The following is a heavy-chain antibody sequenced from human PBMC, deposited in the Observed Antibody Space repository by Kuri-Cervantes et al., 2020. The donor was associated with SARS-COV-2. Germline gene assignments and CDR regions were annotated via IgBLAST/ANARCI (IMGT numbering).Heavy chain of an antibody. V-gene: IGHV3-21*01. CDR2: ISSSSSYI. CDR1: GFTFGSYS. Sequence: GESLKISCAASGFTFGSYSMNWVRQAPGKGLEWVSSISSSSSYIYYADSVKGRFTISRDNAKNSLYLQMNSLRAEDTAVYYCARSPGDGDYDPFDYWGQGTLVTVSS. CDR3: ARSPGDGDYDPFDY. D-gene: IGHD4-17*01. J-gene: IGHJ4*02.